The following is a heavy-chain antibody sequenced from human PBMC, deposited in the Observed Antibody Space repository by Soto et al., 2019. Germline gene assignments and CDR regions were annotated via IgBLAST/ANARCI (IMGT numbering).Heavy chain of an antibody. D-gene: IGHD3-3*01. CDR1: GGSISSSSYY. CDR3: ARQDCPQHFLEWLSIPCYYYYYGMDV. J-gene: IGHJ6*02. V-gene: IGHV4-39*01. CDR2: IYYSGST. Sequence: QLQLQESGPGLVKPSETLSLTCTVSGGSISSSSYYWGWIRQPPGKGLEWIGSIYYSGSTYYNPSLSSRVTISVDTSKNQFSLKLSSVTAADTAVYYCARQDCPQHFLEWLSIPCYYYYYGMDVWGQGTTVTVSS.